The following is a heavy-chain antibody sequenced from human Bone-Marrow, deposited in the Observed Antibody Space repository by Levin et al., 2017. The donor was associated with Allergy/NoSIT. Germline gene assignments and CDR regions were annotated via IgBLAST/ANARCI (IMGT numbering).Heavy chain of an antibody. D-gene: IGHD3-9*01. V-gene: IGHV3-74*01. CDR2: LNPDGSRK. CDR1: GFTFSGFW. J-gene: IGHJ4*02. Sequence: PGGSLRLSCAASGFTFSGFWMHWVRQAPGKGLVWVSRLNPDGSRKDYLDSVKGRFSISRDNSKNIVYLQMNSLRGEDTAVYYCAKNLGADEGDDILTGLFDYWGQGTLVTVSS. CDR3: AKNLGADEGDDILTGLFDY.